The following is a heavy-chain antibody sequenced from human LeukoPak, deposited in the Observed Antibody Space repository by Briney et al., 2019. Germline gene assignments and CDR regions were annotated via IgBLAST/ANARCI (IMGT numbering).Heavy chain of an antibody. CDR2: MSPNNGDT. Sequence: ASVKVSCKTSGYTFTSYDINWVRQATGQGLEWLGWMSPNNGDTGYAQKFQGRVTMTRDTSTNTAYMELSALTSEDTAEYYCARGSTVLTPNWDYWGQGTLVTVSS. J-gene: IGHJ4*02. CDR3: ARGSTVLTPNWDY. D-gene: IGHD4-23*01. CDR1: GYTFTSYD. V-gene: IGHV1-8*01.